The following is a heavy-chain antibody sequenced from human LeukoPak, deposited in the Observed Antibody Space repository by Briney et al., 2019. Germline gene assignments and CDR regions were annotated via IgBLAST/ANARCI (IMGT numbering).Heavy chain of an antibody. CDR3: VKGIQLST. D-gene: IGHD5-24*01. J-gene: IGHJ3*01. V-gene: IGHV3-23*01. Sequence: PGGSLRLSYAASGFNFITAAMTWVRQAPGKGLEWVSLIGSSGGSTYYADSVKGRFTISRDNFNHTLSLQMNSLRVEDTAIYYCVKGIQLSTWGLGTMVTVSS. CDR2: IGSSGGST. CDR1: GFNFITAA.